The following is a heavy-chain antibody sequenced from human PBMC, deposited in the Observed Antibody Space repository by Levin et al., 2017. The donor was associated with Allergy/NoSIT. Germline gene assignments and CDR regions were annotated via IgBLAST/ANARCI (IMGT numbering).Heavy chain of an antibody. Sequence: GGSLRLSCAASGFTFSSYAMNWVRQAPGKGLEWVSAISGSGGSTYYADSVKGRFTIFRDNSKNTLYLQMNSLGAEDTAVYYCAKDRDNSGYYYSSGHWGQGTLVTVSS. CDR2: ISGSGGST. D-gene: IGHD3-22*01. J-gene: IGHJ4*02. CDR3: AKDRDNSGYYYSSGH. V-gene: IGHV3-23*01. CDR1: GFTFSSYA.